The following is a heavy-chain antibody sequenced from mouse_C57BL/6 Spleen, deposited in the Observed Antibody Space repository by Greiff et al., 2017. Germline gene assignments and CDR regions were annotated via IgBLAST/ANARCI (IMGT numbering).Heavy chain of an antibody. CDR3: ARGYDGSSYRYFDV. V-gene: IGHV5-17*01. J-gene: IGHJ1*03. D-gene: IGHD1-1*01. Sequence: EVQVVVSGGGLVKPGGSLKLSCAASGFTFSDYGMHWVRQAPEKGLEWVAYISSGSSTIYYADTVKGRFTISRDNAKNTLFLQMTSLRSEDTAMYYCARGYDGSSYRYFDVWGTGTTVTVSS. CDR1: GFTFSDYG. CDR2: ISSGSSTI.